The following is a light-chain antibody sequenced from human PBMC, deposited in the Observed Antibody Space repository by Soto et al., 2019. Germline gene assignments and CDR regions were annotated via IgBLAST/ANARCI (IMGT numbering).Light chain of an antibody. CDR2: TNN. Sequence: QSVLTQPPSASGTPGQRVTISCSGSSSNIGSSTVNWYQQLPGTAPKLLIYTNNQRPSGVPDRFSGSKSDTSASLAISGLQSEHEADYYCAAWDDSLNGYVFGPGTKVTVL. J-gene: IGLJ1*01. CDR1: SSNIGSST. V-gene: IGLV1-44*01. CDR3: AAWDDSLNGYV.